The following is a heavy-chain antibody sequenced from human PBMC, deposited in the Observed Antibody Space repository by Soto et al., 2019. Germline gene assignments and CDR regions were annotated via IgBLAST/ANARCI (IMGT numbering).Heavy chain of an antibody. D-gene: IGHD3-16*01. CDR1: GYTFIRYG. V-gene: IGHV1-18*01. J-gene: IGHJ6*02. CDR3: ARGGYYDKVWGKMNYYGLDV. CDR2: ISAYNDYT. Sequence: QVRLVQSAAEVKKPGASVKVSCKASGYTFIRYGITWVRQAPGQGLEWMGWISAYNDYTNYAQKLQGRVTMTTDKSTSTVYRELRSLRSDDTAVYYCARGGYYDKVWGKMNYYGLDVWGQGTTVTVSS.